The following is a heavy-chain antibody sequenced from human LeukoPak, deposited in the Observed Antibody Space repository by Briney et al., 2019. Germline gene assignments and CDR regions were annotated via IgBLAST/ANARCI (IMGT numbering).Heavy chain of an antibody. Sequence: ASVTVSCKASGYTFTVYYMHWVRQAPGQGLEWMGWINPNSGGTNYAQKFQGRVTITRDTSISTAYMELSRLRSDDTAVYYCARAKGTYSSGWTLDYWGQGTLVTVSS. V-gene: IGHV1-2*02. CDR3: ARAKGTYSSGWTLDY. CDR1: GYTFTVYY. D-gene: IGHD6-19*01. J-gene: IGHJ4*02. CDR2: INPNSGGT.